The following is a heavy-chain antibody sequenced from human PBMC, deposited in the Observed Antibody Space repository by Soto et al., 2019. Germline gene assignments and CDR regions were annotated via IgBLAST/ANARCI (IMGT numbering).Heavy chain of an antibody. CDR2: ILPIIGTA. Sequence: QVHRGQSGAEGKKPGSSVKVSSKASGATFTTYAISGVRKAPGQGLEWMGGILPIIGTANYAQKFQGRVTITADESTSTAYMELSSLRSDDTAVYYCARKDSGYVTPYGMDVWGQGTTVTVSS. V-gene: IGHV1-69*01. J-gene: IGHJ6*02. CDR1: GATFTTYA. CDR3: ARKDSGYVTPYGMDV. D-gene: IGHD5-12*01.